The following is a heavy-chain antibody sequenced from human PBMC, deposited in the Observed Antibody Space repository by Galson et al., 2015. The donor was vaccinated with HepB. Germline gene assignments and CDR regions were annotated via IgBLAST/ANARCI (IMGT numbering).Heavy chain of an antibody. CDR2: IQYDGSNK. Sequence: LRLSCAASGIKFYASGMHWVRQAPGKGLEWVAVIQYDGSNKVYADSVKGRFSISRDNSKNTLYLQMNSLRAEDTAVYYCAMEGSTIVFHAFDVWGHGALVTVSS. V-gene: IGHV3-33*05. CDR1: GIKFYASG. J-gene: IGHJ3*01. CDR3: AMEGSTIVFHAFDV. D-gene: IGHD1-1*01.